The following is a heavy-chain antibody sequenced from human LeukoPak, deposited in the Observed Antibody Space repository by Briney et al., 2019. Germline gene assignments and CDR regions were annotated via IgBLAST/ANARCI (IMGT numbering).Heavy chain of an antibody. J-gene: IGHJ4*02. Sequence: GASVTVSCKASGNTFTSYYMHWVRQAPGQGLEWMGIINPSGGRTNYAQKFQGRVTMTTGTSTSTAYMELRSLKSDDTAVYFCARPYDTSGYYNYYLDYWGQGTLVTVSS. D-gene: IGHD3-22*01. CDR2: INPSGGRT. V-gene: IGHV1-46*01. CDR3: ARPYDTSGYYNYYLDY. CDR1: GNTFTSYY.